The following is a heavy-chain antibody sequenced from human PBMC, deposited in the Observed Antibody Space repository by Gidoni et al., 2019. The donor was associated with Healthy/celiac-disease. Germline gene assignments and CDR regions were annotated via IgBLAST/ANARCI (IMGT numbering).Heavy chain of an antibody. CDR1: GYTFTSYA. J-gene: IGHJ4*02. D-gene: IGHD3-10*01. CDR3: ARVNVLLWFGELAPFDY. Sequence: QVQLVQSGAEVKKPGASVTVSCKASGYTFTSYAMHWVRQAPGQRLEWMGWINAGNGNTKYSQKFQGRVTITRDTSASKAYMELSSLRSEDTAVYYCARVNVLLWFGELAPFDYWGQGTLVTVSS. CDR2: INAGNGNT. V-gene: IGHV1-3*01.